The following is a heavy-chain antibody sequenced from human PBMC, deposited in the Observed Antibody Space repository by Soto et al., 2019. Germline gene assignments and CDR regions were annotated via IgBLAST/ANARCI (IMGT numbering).Heavy chain of an antibody. J-gene: IGHJ4*02. V-gene: IGHV1-24*01. CDR2: FDPEDGET. CDR3: ATGPLGYCSSTSCYHNDY. D-gene: IGHD2-2*01. CDR1: GYTLTELS. Sequence: VASVKVSCKVSGYTLTELSMHWVRQAPGKGLEWMGGFDPEDGETIYAQKFQGRVTMTEDTSTDTAYMELSSLRSEDTAVYYCATGPLGYCSSTSCYHNDYWGQGTLVTVS.